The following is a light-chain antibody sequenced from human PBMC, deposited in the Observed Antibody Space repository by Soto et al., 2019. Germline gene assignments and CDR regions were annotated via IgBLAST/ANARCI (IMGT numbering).Light chain of an antibody. J-gene: IGKJ5*01. Sequence: EIGLTQSPGDLSSSPGERATLSCGASQSVGSSYLGWYQQKPGQALRLLIYGASSRATGIPDRFSGSGSGTDFTLTISRLEPEDFAVYYCQQYESSITFGQGARLEI. CDR3: QQYESSIT. CDR1: QSVGSSY. CDR2: GAS. V-gene: IGKV3-20*01.